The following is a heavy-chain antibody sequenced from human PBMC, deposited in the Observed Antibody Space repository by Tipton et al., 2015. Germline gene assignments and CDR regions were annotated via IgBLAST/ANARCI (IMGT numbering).Heavy chain of an antibody. CDR1: AYSISSDYY. CDR3: ARARGRHGGLFDS. V-gene: IGHV4-38-2*01. Sequence: LRLSCAVPAYSISSDYYWGWIRQPPGKGLEWIGSISHSGNTYYNPSLKSRVTISVDTSKTQFSLKMSSVTASDTAVYYCARARGRHGGLFDSWGQGILVTVSS. D-gene: IGHD4-23*01. CDR2: ISHSGNT. J-gene: IGHJ5*01.